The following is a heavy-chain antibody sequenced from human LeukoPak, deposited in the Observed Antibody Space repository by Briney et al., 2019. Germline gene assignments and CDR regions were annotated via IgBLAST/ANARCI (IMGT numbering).Heavy chain of an antibody. CDR3: GRAVTGRDDY. CDR1: RFTFSTYW. D-gene: IGHD2-21*02. CDR2: INSDGSST. J-gene: IGHJ4*02. Sequence: GGSLRLSCAASRFTFSTYWMHWVRQAPGKGLVWVSRINSDGSSTGYADSVKGRFTISRDNAKNTLYLQMNSLRAEDTAVYYCGRAVTGRDDYWGQGTLVTVSS. V-gene: IGHV3-74*01.